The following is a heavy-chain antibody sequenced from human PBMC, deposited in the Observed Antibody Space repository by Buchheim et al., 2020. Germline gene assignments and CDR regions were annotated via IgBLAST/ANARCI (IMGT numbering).Heavy chain of an antibody. CDR2: INHSGST. D-gene: IGHD3-16*02. Sequence: QVQLQQWGAGLLKPSETLSLTCAVYGGSFSGYYWSWIRQPPGKGLEWIGEINHSGSTNYNPSLKSRVTISVDTSKNQFSLKLSSVTAADTAVYYCARHGSDYIWGSYHKSSTWWFDPWGQGTL. V-gene: IGHV4-34*01. CDR3: ARHGSDYIWGSYHKSSTWWFDP. J-gene: IGHJ5*02. CDR1: GGSFSGYY.